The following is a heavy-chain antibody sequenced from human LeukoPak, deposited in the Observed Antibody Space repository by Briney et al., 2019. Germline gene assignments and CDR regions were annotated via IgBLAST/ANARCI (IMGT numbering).Heavy chain of an antibody. V-gene: IGHV3-23*01. CDR2: ISGGGST. Sequence: GGSLRLSCAASGFTFITYVMTWVRQAPGKGLEWVSGISGGGSTYYADSVKGRFTISRDNSKNTLYLQMNSLRAEDTAVYFCAKDGSYSGSPNWFDTWGQGTLVIVSS. CDR3: AKDGSYSGSPNWFDT. D-gene: IGHD3-10*01. J-gene: IGHJ5*02. CDR1: GFTFITYV.